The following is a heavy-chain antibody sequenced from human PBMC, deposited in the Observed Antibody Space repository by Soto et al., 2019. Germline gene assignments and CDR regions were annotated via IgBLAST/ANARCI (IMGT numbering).Heavy chain of an antibody. CDR1: GYTFTSYG. J-gene: IGHJ6*02. V-gene: IGHV1-18*04. CDR2: ISAYNGNT. CDR3: ARDTNYYESSGPKNNYYYYGMDV. Sequence: GASVKVSCKASGYTFTSYGISWVRQAPGQGLEWMGWISAYNGNTNYAQKLQGRVTMTTDTSTSTAYMELRSLRSDDTAVYYCARDTNYYESSGPKNNYYYYGMDVWGQGTTVTVSS. D-gene: IGHD3-22*01.